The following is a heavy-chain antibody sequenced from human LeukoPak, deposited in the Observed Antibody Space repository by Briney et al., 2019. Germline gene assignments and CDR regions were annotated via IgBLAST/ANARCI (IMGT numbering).Heavy chain of an antibody. Sequence: GGSLRLSCTASGFTFSVFSMHWVRQAPGKGLEWLSYISTSSRSTYYADSVKGRFTISRDNAKNTLFLDMHSLGPGDSAVYYCARSAVRGVACDYWGQGTLLTVSS. CDR1: GFTFSVFS. CDR2: ISTSSRST. V-gene: IGHV3-48*01. CDR3: ARSAVRGVACDY. D-gene: IGHD3-10*01. J-gene: IGHJ4*02.